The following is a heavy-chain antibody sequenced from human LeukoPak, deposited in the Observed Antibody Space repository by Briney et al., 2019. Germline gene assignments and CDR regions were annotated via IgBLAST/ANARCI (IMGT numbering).Heavy chain of an antibody. CDR3: VRDRDFRIDY. D-gene: IGHD3-3*01. V-gene: IGHV3-74*01. CDR2: IKSDGITT. Sequence: GSLRLSCAVSGFTFSTYFMHWVRQAPGKGLVWVSRIKSDGITTSYADSVRGRFTISRDNAKNTLYLQMNSLGAEDTAVYYCVRDRDFRIDYWGQGTLVTVSS. J-gene: IGHJ4*02. CDR1: GFTFSTYF.